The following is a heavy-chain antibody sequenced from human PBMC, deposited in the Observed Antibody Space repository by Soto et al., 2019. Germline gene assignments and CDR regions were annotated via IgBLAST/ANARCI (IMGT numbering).Heavy chain of an antibody. V-gene: IGHV1-2*02. CDR2: IIPSSGST. CDR3: ARDQYSGSFLY. CDR1: GYTFTGYY. D-gene: IGHD1-26*01. J-gene: IGHJ4*02. Sequence: QVHLVQSGAEVKKAGASVKVSCKASGYTFTGYYMHWVRQVPGQGVEWMGWIIPSSGSTNYAQKFQGRVTMTRDTSIATAYTELSRLTSDDTAVYYCARDQYSGSFLYWGQGTLVTVSS.